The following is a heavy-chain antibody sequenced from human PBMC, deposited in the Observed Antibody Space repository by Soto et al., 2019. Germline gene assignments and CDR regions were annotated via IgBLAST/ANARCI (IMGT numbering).Heavy chain of an antibody. CDR2: IWYDGSNK. D-gene: IGHD6-13*01. V-gene: IGHV3-33*01. J-gene: IGHJ3*02. CDR1: GFTFSSYG. CDR3: ARERPYGSSPRGAFDI. Sequence: GGSLGLSCAASGFTFSSYGMHWVRQAPGKGLEWVAVIWYDGSNKYYADSVKGRFTISRDNSKNTLYLQMNSLRAEDTAVYYCARERPYGSSPRGAFDIWGQGTMVTVSS.